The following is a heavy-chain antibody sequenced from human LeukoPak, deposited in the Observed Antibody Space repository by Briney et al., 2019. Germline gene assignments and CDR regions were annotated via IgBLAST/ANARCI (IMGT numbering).Heavy chain of an antibody. J-gene: IGHJ4*02. V-gene: IGHV3-23*01. Sequence: PGGSLRLSCAASGFTFSSHAMSWVRQAPGKGLEWVSAISGSGGSTYYADSVKGRFTLSRDDSRNTVYLQLNDLRVEDTAVYFCAKASWVSSADAVLWGQGTVVTVSS. CDR3: AKASWVSSADAVL. CDR2: ISGSGGST. D-gene: IGHD3-16*01. CDR1: GFTFSSHA.